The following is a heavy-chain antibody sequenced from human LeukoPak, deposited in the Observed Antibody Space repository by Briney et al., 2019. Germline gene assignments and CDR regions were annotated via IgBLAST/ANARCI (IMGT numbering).Heavy chain of an antibody. Sequence: SVKVSCKASGGTFSSYAISWVRQAPGQGLEWTGRIIPILGIANYAQKFQGRVTITADKSTSTAYMELSSLRSEDTAVYYCARDGYGSGSYYQGPFGFDYWGQGTLVTVSS. CDR2: IIPILGIA. D-gene: IGHD3-10*01. V-gene: IGHV1-69*04. CDR1: GGTFSSYA. J-gene: IGHJ4*02. CDR3: ARDGYGSGSYYQGPFGFDY.